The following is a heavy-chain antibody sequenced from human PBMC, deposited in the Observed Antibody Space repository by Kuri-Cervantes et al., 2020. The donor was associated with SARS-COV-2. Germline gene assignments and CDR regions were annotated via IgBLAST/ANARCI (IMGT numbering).Heavy chain of an antibody. CDR2: ISTYDGST. J-gene: IGHJ3*02. Sequence: ASVKVSCKASGYNFPDYGISWVRQAPGQGLEWMGWISTYDGSTKYAQKFQGRVTMTKDTSTSTVYMEMKSLRSDDTAFYYCAREVVVRVFDIWGQGTMVTVSS. V-gene: IGHV1-18*01. D-gene: IGHD2-21*01. CDR3: AREVVVRVFDI. CDR1: GYNFPDYG.